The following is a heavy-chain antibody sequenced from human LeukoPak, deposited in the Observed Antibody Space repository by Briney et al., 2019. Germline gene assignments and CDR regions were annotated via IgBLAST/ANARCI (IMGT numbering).Heavy chain of an antibody. CDR2: INPNSGGT. CDR1: GYTFTGYY. D-gene: IGHD6-13*01. CDR3: ARLRSGSSYNWFDP. J-gene: IGHJ5*02. V-gene: IGHV1-2*02. Sequence: GASVKVSCKASGYTFTGYYMHWVRQAPGQGLEWMGWINPNSGGTNYAQKFQGRVTMTRDTSISTAYMELSRLRSEDTAVYYCARLRSGSSYNWFDPWGQGTLVSVSS.